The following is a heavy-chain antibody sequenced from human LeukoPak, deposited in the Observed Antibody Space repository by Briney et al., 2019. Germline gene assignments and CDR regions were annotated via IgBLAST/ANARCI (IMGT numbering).Heavy chain of an antibody. CDR2: ISYDGSNK. D-gene: IGHD3-10*01. J-gene: IGHJ4*02. Sequence: GGSLRLSCAASGFTFSSYAMHWVRQAPGKGLEWVAVISYDGSNKYYADPVKGRFTISRDNSKNTLYLQMNSLRAEDTAVYYCARGRITMVRGVHFDYWGQGTLVTVPS. CDR3: ARGRITMVRGVHFDY. CDR1: GFTFSSYA. V-gene: IGHV3-30*04.